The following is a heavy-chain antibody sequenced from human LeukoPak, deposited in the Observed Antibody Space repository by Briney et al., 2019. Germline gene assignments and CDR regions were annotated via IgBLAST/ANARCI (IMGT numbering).Heavy chain of an antibody. CDR2: INHRGSGK. V-gene: IGHV1-46*01. CDR3: APGTQPHLPYLLDY. D-gene: IGHD1-14*01. J-gene: IGHJ4*02. Sequence: GASVTVSRMRSGCPFPRCFLHWVRQPPGQGGEDMGFINHRGSGKKLLQPLQERLTMTRDTSTATVYIELSGRTLDASAIYYCAPGTQPHLPYLLDYWGKGTLVTVSS. CDR1: GCPFPRCF.